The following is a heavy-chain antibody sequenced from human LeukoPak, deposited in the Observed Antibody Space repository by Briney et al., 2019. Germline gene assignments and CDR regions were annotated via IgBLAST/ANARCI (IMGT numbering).Heavy chain of an antibody. CDR3: ARQATADYYYYYMDV. CDR1: GFTFSSYW. V-gene: IGHV3-7*01. Sequence: GSLRLSCAASGFTFSSYWMSWVRQAPGKGLEWVANIKQDGSEKYYVDSVKGRFTISRDNAKNSLYLQMNSLRAEDTAVYYCARQATADYYYYYMDVWGKGTTVTVSS. J-gene: IGHJ6*03. D-gene: IGHD5-12*01. CDR2: IKQDGSEK.